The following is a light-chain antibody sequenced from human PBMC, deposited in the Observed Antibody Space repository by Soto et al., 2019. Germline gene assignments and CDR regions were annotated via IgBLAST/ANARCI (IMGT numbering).Light chain of an antibody. Sequence: EIVMPQSPATLSVSPGERATLSCRASQSVSSNLAWYQQKPGQAPRLLIYGAYTRATGIPARFSGSGSGTEVPLTISSLQSEDFAVYCCQQYNNCPRTVGKGPRVEIK. CDR3: QQYNNCPRT. CDR2: GAY. V-gene: IGKV3-15*01. J-gene: IGKJ1*01. CDR1: QSVSSN.